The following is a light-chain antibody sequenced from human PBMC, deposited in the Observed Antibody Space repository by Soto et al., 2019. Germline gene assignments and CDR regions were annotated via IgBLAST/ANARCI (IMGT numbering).Light chain of an antibody. CDR1: SSNIGSND. CDR3: ATWDDSLSGNYV. V-gene: IGLV1-47*01. CDR2: RSN. J-gene: IGLJ1*01. Sequence: QSVLTQPPSASGTPGQRVTMSCSGSSSNIGSNDVYWYQQLPGTAPRLLIYRSNHRPSGVPDRFSGSKSDTSASLAISGLRSEDEADYFCATWDDSLSGNYVFGTGTKVTVL.